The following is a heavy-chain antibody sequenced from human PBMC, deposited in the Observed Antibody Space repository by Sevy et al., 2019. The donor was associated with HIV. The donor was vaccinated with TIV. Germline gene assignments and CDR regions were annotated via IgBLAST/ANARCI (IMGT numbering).Heavy chain of an antibody. CDR2: INSDGSST. Sequence: GGCLRLSCAASGFTFSSYWMHWVRQAPGKGLVWVSRINSDGSSTKYADSVKGRFTISRDNAKNTLYLQMNSLRAEYTAVYYCARDSGSDGIGYFDLWGRGTTVPVSS. CDR3: ARDSGSDGIGYFDL. CDR1: GFTFSSYW. V-gene: IGHV3-74*03. D-gene: IGHD1-26*01. J-gene: IGHJ2*01.